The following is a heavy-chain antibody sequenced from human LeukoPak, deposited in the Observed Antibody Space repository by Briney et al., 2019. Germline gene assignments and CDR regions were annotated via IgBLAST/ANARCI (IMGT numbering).Heavy chain of an antibody. CDR1: GFTFSSYW. Sequence: GGSLRLSCAASGFTFSSYWMSWVRQAPGKGLEWVANIKQDGSGKYYVDSVKGRFTISRDNAKNSLYLQMNSLRAEDTAVYYCARGHYYYDSSGYYYYYYYYMDVWGKGTTVTVSS. V-gene: IGHV3-7*01. D-gene: IGHD3-22*01. J-gene: IGHJ6*03. CDR2: IKQDGSGK. CDR3: ARGHYYYDSSGYYYYYYYYMDV.